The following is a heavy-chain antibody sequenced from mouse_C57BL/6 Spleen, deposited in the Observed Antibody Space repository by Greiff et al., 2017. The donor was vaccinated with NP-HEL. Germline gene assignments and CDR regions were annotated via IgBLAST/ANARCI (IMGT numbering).Heavy chain of an antibody. V-gene: IGHV14-4*01. J-gene: IGHJ4*01. CDR3: TTFTTIVAGAIDY. D-gene: IGHD1-1*01. CDR2: IDPENGDT. CDR1: GFNIKDDY. Sequence: EVQLQQSGAELVRPGASVKLSCTASGFNIKDDYMHWVKQRPEQGLEWIGWIDPENGDTEYASKFQGKATITVDTSSNTAYLQLSSLTSEDTAVYYCTTFTTIVAGAIDYWGQGTSVTVSS.